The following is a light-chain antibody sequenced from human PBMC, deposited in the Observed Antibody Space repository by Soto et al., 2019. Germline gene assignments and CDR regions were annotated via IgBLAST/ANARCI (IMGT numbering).Light chain of an antibody. CDR2: GNS. J-gene: IGLJ2*01. CDR1: SSNIGAGYD. CDR3: QSYDSSLSGSLVV. Sequence: QSVLTQPPSVSGAPGQRVTISCTGSSSNIGAGYDVHWYQQLPGTAPKLLIYGNSNRPSGVPDRFSGSKSGTSASLAITGLQAEDEVDYYCQSYDSSLSGSLVVFGGGTKLTVL. V-gene: IGLV1-40*01.